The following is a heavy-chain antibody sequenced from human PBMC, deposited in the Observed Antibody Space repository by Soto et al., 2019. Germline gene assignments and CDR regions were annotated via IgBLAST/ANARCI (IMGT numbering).Heavy chain of an antibody. Sequence: TLSLTCTVSGGSMSSGGYYWSWIRQHPGKGLEWIVYIYESGRTYYNPSLKSRVTISVDTSKNQFSLKLSSVTAADTAVYYCARAPGISSTSWFDPWGQGTLVTVSS. V-gene: IGHV4-31*03. CDR2: IYESGRT. D-gene: IGHD2-2*01. CDR3: ARAPGISSTSWFDP. CDR1: GGSMSSGGYY. J-gene: IGHJ5*02.